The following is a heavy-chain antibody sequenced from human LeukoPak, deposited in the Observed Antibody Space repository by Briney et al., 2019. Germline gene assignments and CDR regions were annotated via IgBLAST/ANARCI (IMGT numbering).Heavy chain of an antibody. CDR1: GGSISSDGYY. D-gene: IGHD2-15*01. CDR2: IYYSGTT. J-gene: IGHJ3*02. Sequence: PSETLSLTCTVSGGSISSDGYYWTWIRQHPGKGLEWIGYIYYSGTTYYNPSLESRVTLSVDTSKNQFSLRLSSVTAADTAVYYCARYRGSGGRLAFDIWGQGTMATVSS. CDR3: ARYRGSGGRLAFDI. V-gene: IGHV4-31*03.